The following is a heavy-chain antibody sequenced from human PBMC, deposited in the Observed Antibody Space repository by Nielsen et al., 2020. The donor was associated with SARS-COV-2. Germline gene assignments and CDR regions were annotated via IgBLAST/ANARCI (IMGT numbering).Heavy chain of an antibody. Sequence: GESLKISCAASGFTFSSYGMHWVRQAPGKGLEWVAVIWYDGSNKYYADSVKGRFTISRDNSKNTLYLQMNSLRAEDTAVYYCARDRGPLFFDIWGQGTMVTVSS. J-gene: IGHJ3*02. CDR2: IWYDGSNK. D-gene: IGHD3-16*01. CDR3: ARDRGPLFFDI. V-gene: IGHV3-33*01. CDR1: GFTFSSYG.